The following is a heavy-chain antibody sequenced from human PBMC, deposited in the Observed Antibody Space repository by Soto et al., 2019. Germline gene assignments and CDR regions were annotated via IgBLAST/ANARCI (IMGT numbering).Heavy chain of an antibody. CDR3: ARMVRNIVGATSVDY. J-gene: IGHJ4*02. V-gene: IGHV1-8*01. Sequence: QVQLVQSGAEVKKPGASVKVSCKASGYTFTSYDINWVRQATGQGLVWMGWLNRNSGNTGYAQKFQGRVTMTRNTSISTAYMELSSLRSEDTAVYYCARMVRNIVGATSVDYWGQGTLVTVSS. CDR1: GYTFTSYD. CDR2: LNRNSGNT. D-gene: IGHD1-26*01.